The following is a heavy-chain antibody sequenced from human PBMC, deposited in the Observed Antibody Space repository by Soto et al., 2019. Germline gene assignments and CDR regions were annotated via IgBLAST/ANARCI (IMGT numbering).Heavy chain of an antibody. CDR1: GGSFSGYY. CDR2: INHSGST. V-gene: IGHV4-34*01. J-gene: IGHJ4*02. D-gene: IGHD1-1*01. Sequence: QVQLQQWGAGLLKPSETLSLTCAVYGGSFSGYYWSWIRQPPGKGLEWIGEINHSGSTNYNPSLKSRVTISVDTSKNQFSLKLRSVTAADTAVYYCARVTLLQSGALDYWGQGTLVTVSS. CDR3: ARVTLLQSGALDY.